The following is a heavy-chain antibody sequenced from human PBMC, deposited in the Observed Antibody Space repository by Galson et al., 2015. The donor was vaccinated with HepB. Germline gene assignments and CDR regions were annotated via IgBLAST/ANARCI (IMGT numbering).Heavy chain of an antibody. V-gene: IGHV1-3*01. CDR3: ARDSDHFDY. CDR2: INAGNGNT. CDR1: GYTFTSYA. J-gene: IGHJ4*02. D-gene: IGHD2-21*02. Sequence: SVKVSCKASGYTFTSYAIHWVRQAPGQRLEWMGWINAGNGNTEYSQKSQDRVTIMRDTSANTAYMELDSLTSEDTAVYYCARDSDHFDYWGQGTLVTVSS.